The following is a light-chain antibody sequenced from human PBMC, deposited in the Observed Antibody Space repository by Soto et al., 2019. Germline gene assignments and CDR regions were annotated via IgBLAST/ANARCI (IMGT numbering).Light chain of an antibody. Sequence: DIQLTQSPSSLSASVGDRVTITCRASQDTSNYLAWYQQKPGKVPNLLIYAASTLQSGVSSRFSGSGSGTDFTLTISSLQPSHVPTYYSQQYNSAPHTLGGEPEVGIK. J-gene: IGKJ4*01. CDR2: AAS. CDR3: QQYNSAPHT. V-gene: IGKV1-27*01. CDR1: QDTSNY.